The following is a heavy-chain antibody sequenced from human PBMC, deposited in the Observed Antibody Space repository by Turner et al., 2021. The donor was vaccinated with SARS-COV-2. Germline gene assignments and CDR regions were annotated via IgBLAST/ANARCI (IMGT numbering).Heavy chain of an antibody. V-gene: IGHV3-66*01. D-gene: IGHD4-17*01. CDR1: VFTVSSNY. J-gene: IGHJ4*02. CDR2: VYSGGST. Sequence: EVQLVESGGGWVQPGGSLRLSCAASVFTVSSNYMSWVRQAPGKGLEWVSVVYSGGSTYYADSVKGRFTISRDNSKNTLYLQMNSLRAEDTAVYYCARTLPYGDYHDYWGQGTLVTVSS. CDR3: ARTLPYGDYHDY.